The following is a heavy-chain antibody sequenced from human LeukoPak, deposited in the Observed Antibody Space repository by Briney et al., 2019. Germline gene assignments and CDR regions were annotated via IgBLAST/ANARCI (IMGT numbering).Heavy chain of an antibody. V-gene: IGHV3-74*01. CDR1: GFTFSSYW. J-gene: IGHJ4*02. Sequence: PGGSLRLSCAASGFTFSSYWMHWVRQAPGKGLVWVSRINSDGSSTSYADSVKGRFTISRDNAKNTLYLQMNSLRAEDTAVYYCAREWDTAMVTGFDYWGQGTLVIVSS. D-gene: IGHD5-18*01. CDR2: INSDGSST. CDR3: AREWDTAMVTGFDY.